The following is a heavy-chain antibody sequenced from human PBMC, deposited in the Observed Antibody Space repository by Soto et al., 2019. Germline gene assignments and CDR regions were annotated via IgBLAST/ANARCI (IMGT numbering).Heavy chain of an antibody. CDR3: ARGYGWFDP. J-gene: IGHJ5*02. Sequence: QVQLVESGGGVVQPGRSLRLSCAASGFTFSSYGMHWVRQAPGKGLEWVAVLWYDGSNKYYADSVKGRFTISRDNSKNTLYLQMNSRRAEDTAVYFCARGYGWFDPWGQGTQVTVSS. CDR1: GFTFSSYG. CDR2: LWYDGSNK. D-gene: IGHD6-13*01. V-gene: IGHV3-33*01.